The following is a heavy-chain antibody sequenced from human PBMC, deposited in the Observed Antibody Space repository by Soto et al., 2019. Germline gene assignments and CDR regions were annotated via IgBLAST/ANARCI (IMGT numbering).Heavy chain of an antibody. V-gene: IGHV3-30*18. CDR3: AKEYKWELRAFDY. J-gene: IGHJ4*02. CDR2: KSYDGSNK. Sequence: QVQLVESGGGVVQPGRSLRLSCAASGFTFSSYGMHWVRQAPGKGLEWVAVKSYDGSNKYYADSVKGRFTSSRDKSKNTLYLPMNSLRAKGTAVDYCAKEYKWELRAFDYWGQGTLVTVSS. D-gene: IGHD1-26*01. CDR1: GFTFSSYG.